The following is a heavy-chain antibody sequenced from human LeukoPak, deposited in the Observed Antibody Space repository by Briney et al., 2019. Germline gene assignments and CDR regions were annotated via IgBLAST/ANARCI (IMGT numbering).Heavy chain of an antibody. J-gene: IGHJ3*02. CDR2: IYSGGST. CDR3: ARDYSASGSYYKDALDI. Sequence: SETLSLTCTVSGGSISSHYWSWIRQPAGKGLEWIGRIYSGGSTDYNPSLKSRVTMSVDTSKNQFSLKLTSVTAADTAVYYCARDYSASGSYYKDALDIWGQGTMVTVSS. V-gene: IGHV4-4*07. D-gene: IGHD3-10*01. CDR1: GGSISSHY.